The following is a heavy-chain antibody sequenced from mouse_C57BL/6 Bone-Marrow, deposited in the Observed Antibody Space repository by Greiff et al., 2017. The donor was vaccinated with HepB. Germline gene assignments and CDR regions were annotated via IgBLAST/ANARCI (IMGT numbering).Heavy chain of an antibody. CDR2: IRDKANGYTT. J-gene: IGHJ4*01. V-gene: IGHV7-3*01. D-gene: IGHD1-1*01. CDR3: ASYAGYCSSYSYYYAMDF. CDR1: GFTFTDYY. Sequence: EVKLMESGGGLVQPGGSLSLSCEASGFTFTDYYMSWVRQPPGKALEWLGVIRDKANGYTTDYSASVKGRFTIYRDNSQRILYLQMNDLSAEDSATSDCASYAGYCSSYSYYYAMDFWGQGTSVTVSS.